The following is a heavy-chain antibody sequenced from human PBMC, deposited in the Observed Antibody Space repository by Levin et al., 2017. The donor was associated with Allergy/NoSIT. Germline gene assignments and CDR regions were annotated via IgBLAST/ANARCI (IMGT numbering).Heavy chain of an antibody. CDR3: AREINSGWLRRKTYYFDY. CDR1: GFTFSSYS. Sequence: GGSLRLSCAASGFTFSSYSMNWVRQAPGKGLEWVSYISSSSSTIYYADSVKGRFTISRDNAKNSLYLQMNSLRDEDTAVYYCAREINSGWLRRKTYYFDYWGQGTLVTVSS. J-gene: IGHJ4*02. V-gene: IGHV3-48*02. D-gene: IGHD6-19*01. CDR2: ISSSSSTI.